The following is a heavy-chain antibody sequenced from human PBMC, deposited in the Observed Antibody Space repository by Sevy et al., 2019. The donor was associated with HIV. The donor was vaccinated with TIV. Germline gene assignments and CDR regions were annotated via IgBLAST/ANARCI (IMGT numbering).Heavy chain of an antibody. J-gene: IGHJ6*02. CDR1: GYTFDSYG. CDR2: ISGYNGKK. V-gene: IGHV1-18*01. D-gene: IGHD2-15*01. Sequence: ASVKVSCKASGYTFDSYGVMWVRQAPGQGLEWMGWISGYNGKKTYARKLQGRVIMTIDTSTKTAYMELRRLKFDDTAVYYCAREGTNKLHGMDLWGQGTTVTVSS. CDR3: AREGTNKLHGMDL.